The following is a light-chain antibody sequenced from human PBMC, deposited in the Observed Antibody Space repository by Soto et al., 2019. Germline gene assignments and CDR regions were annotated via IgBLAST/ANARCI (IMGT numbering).Light chain of an antibody. CDR2: AAS. CDR3: QQYQTYST. Sequence: DIQMTQSPSSLSASVGDRVTITCRASQSVSSYLNWYQHKPGKAPKLLIYAASSLQSGVPSRFSGSGSGTEFTLTISSLQPDDFATYFCQQYQTYSTFDQGTRLEI. V-gene: IGKV1-39*01. CDR1: QSVSSY. J-gene: IGKJ5*01.